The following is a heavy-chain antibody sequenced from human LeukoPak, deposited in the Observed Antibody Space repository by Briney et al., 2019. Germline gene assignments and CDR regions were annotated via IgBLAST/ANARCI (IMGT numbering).Heavy chain of an antibody. V-gene: IGHV3-7*01. CDR1: GFTFSTSW. Sequence: GGSLRLSCAASGFTFSTSWMDWVRQAPGKGLEWVANIKQDGSETYYVDSAKGRFTISRDNAKNSLYLQMDGLRVDDTAIYYCAKSLDYWGQGTLVTVSS. J-gene: IGHJ4*02. CDR3: AKSLDY. CDR2: IKQDGSET.